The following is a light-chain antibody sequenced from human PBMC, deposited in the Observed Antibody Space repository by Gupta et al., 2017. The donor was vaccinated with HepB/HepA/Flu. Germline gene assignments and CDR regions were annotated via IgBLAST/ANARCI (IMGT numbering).Light chain of an antibody. CDR1: SSNIGAGYD. CDR3: QSDDSSRSRDV. Sequence: QSVLTQPPSVSGAPGPRVTISCTGSSSNIGAGYDVHWYPQLPGTAPKLLIYGNSNRTSGVPDRFSGSKSGTSASLAITGLQAEDEADYYCQSDDSSRSRDVFGTGTKVTVL. J-gene: IGLJ1*01. V-gene: IGLV1-40*01. CDR2: GNS.